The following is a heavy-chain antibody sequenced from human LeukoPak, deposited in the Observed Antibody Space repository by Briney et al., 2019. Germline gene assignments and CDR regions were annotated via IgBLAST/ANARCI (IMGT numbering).Heavy chain of an antibody. Sequence: GGSLRLSCAASGFTFSSSAMSWVRQAPGKGLEWVSSISGSGSGGSTYYADSVKGRFTISRDNSKNTLFLQMNSLRPEDTAVYYCARDLKTAMDYFDYWGQGALVTVSS. CDR3: ARDLKTAMDYFDY. CDR1: GFTFSSSA. CDR2: ISGSGSGGST. D-gene: IGHD2-2*01. J-gene: IGHJ4*02. V-gene: IGHV3-23*01.